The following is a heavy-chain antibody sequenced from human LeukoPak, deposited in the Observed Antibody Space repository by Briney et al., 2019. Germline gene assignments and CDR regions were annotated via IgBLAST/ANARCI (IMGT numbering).Heavy chain of an antibody. CDR1: GGSISSGGYS. J-gene: IGHJ4*02. V-gene: IGHV4-30-2*01. D-gene: IGHD3-10*01. CDR2: IYHSGST. Sequence: SETLSLTCAVSGGSISSGGYSWSWIRQPPGKGLEWIGYIYHSGSTYYNPSLKSRVTISVDRSKNQFSLKLSSVTAADTAVYYCASNTFGELSDYWGQGTLVTVSS. CDR3: ASNTFGELSDY.